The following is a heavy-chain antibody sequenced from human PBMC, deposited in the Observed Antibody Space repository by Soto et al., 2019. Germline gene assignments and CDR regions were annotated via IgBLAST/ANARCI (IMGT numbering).Heavy chain of an antibody. CDR1: GGSISSYY. V-gene: IGHV4-59*01. J-gene: IGHJ5*02. CDR2: IYYSGST. CDR3: VRPESGAYCGGDCYLYSWFDP. D-gene: IGHD2-21*02. Sequence: SETLSLTCTVSGGSISSYYWSWIRQPPGKGLEWIGYIYYSGSTNYNPSLKSRVTISVDTSKNQFSLKLSSVTAADTAVYYCVRPESGAYCGGDCYLYSWFDPWGQGTLVTVSS.